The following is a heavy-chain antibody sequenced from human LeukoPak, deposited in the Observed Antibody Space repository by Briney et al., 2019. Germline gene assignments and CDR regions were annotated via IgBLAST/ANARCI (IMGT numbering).Heavy chain of an antibody. V-gene: IGHV4-34*01. D-gene: IGHD3-10*01. J-gene: IGHJ6*02. CDR1: GGSFRVAY. CDR2: LYHSGSI. Sequence: SSETLSLTCADSGGSFRVAYWSWIRQPPGKGLWWIGELYHSGSINYNPSLKSRVTIAVDSSKNQFSLKLSSMTAADTTVYYCARGRTSDYYGSVSYYNYYYYGMDVWGQGTTVTVSS. CDR3: ARGRTSDYYGSVSYYNYYYYGMDV.